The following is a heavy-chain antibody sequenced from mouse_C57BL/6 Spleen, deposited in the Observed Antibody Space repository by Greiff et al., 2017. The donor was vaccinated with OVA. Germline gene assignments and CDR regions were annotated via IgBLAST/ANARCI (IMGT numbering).Heavy chain of an antibody. Sequence: EVKVEESGGGLVKPGGSLKLSCAASGFTFSSYTMSWVRQTPEKRLEWVATISGGGGNTYYPDSVKGRFTISRDNAKNTLYLQMSSLRSEDTALYYCARQYYYGFYAMDYWGQGTSVTVSS. J-gene: IGHJ4*01. V-gene: IGHV5-9*01. CDR3: ARQYYYGFYAMDY. D-gene: IGHD1-1*01. CDR2: ISGGGGNT. CDR1: GFTFSSYT.